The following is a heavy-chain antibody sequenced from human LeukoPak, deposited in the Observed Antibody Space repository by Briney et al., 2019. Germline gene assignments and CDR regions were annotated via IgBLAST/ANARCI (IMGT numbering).Heavy chain of an antibody. D-gene: IGHD5-18*01. V-gene: IGHV1-69*13. CDR3: ARRGIHSYGNYYYYGMDV. J-gene: IGHJ6*02. Sequence: GASVKVSCKASGYTFTSYGISWVRQAPGQGLEWMGGIIPIFGTANYAQKFQGRVTITADESTSTAYMELSSLRSEDTAVYYCARRGIHSYGNYYYYGMDVWGQGTTVTVSS. CDR1: GYTFTSYG. CDR2: IIPIFGTA.